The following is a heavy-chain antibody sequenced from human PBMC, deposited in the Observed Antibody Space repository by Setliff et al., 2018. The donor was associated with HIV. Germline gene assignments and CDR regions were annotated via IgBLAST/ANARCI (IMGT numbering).Heavy chain of an antibody. D-gene: IGHD3-10*01. CDR3: ARLVRGGSGHYFDY. J-gene: IGHJ4*02. CDR1: GVSFSSNNYY. V-gene: IGHV4-39*07. CDR2: VFYSGST. Sequence: SETLSLTCAVSGVSFSSNNYYWGWLRQPPGKGLEWIGTVFYSGSTYYSPPLKSRVTISVDTSKNQFSLKLKSVTAADTALYYCARLVRGGSGHYFDYWGQGKLVTVTS.